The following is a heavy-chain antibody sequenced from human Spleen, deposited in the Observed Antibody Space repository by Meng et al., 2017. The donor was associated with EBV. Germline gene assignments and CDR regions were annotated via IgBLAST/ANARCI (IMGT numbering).Heavy chain of an antibody. CDR2: IYYNGNI. D-gene: IGHD5-12*01. V-gene: IGHV4-59*01. J-gene: IGHJ4*02. Sequence: VQRQESGPGLVKPSETLSLPCTGSGDSIRTYYLTWIRQPPGKGLEWLGYIYYNGNINYNPSLKSRVTISVDTSKNQFSLKLSTVTAADTAIYYCARVIYSGYDAGINSWGQGTLVTVSS. CDR3: ARVIYSGYDAGINS. CDR1: GDSIRTYY.